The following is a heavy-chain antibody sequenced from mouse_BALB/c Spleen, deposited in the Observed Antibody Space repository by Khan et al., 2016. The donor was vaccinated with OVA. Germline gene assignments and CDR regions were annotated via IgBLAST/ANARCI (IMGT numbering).Heavy chain of an antibody. CDR2: INPSNGGT. Sequence: VQLQQSGAELVKPGASVKLSCKASGYTFTNYYMYWVKQRPGQGLEWIGGINPSNGGTYFNGKFKSKATLTVDQSSSTASMQLSSLTSEDSAVYYCTRSGWAAFAYWGQGTLVTVSA. V-gene: IGHV1S81*02. CDR3: TRSGWAAFAY. D-gene: IGHD1-1*02. J-gene: IGHJ3*01. CDR1: GYTFTNYY.